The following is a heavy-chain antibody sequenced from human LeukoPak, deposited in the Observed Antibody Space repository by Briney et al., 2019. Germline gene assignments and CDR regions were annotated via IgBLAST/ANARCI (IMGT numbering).Heavy chain of an antibody. Sequence: SETLSLTCTVSGVSIFSSYWNWVRQPPGKGLEWIGYVHYSGSTNYNPSLNSRVTISVDTSTSQFSLKLSSATAADTAVYYCATGRSIRYFDYWGQGTLLTVSS. J-gene: IGHJ4*02. D-gene: IGHD3-9*01. V-gene: IGHV4-59*12. CDR3: ATGRSIRYFDY. CDR1: GVSIFSSY. CDR2: VHYSGST.